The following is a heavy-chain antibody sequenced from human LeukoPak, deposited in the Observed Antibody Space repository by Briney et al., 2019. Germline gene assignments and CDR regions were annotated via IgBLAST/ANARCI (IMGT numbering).Heavy chain of an antibody. Sequence: SETLSLTCTVSGGSISSSSHYWGWIRQPPGKGQEWIGSIYYSGSTYYNPSLKSRVTISVDTSKNQFSLKLSSVTAADTAVYYCATNHMRGCYRTGGYYFDYWGQGTLVAVSS. CDR1: GGSISSSSHY. CDR3: ATNHMRGCYRTGGYYFDY. V-gene: IGHV4-39*01. D-gene: IGHD3-16*02. CDR2: IYYSGST. J-gene: IGHJ4*02.